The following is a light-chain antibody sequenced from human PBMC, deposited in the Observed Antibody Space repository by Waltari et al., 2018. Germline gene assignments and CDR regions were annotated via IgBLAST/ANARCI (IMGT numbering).Light chain of an antibody. Sequence: SYVLTQSPSVSVAPGKTATVTCGGDEIENTNVHWYQQKPGQAPVLVIYYSSDRPSGIPERFSGSNSGNTATLTISRVEAGDEADYYCQVWDSSTDHWLFGGGTKLTVL. CDR3: QVWDSSTDHWL. V-gene: IGLV3-21*04. J-gene: IGLJ3*02. CDR1: EIENTN. CDR2: YSS.